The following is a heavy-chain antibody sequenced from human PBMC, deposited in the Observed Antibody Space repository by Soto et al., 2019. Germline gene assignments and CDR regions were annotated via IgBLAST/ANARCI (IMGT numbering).Heavy chain of an antibody. CDR3: ARGSMVATHGFDS. D-gene: IGHD2-15*01. CDR2: IYYSGHT. Sequence: QVQLQESGPGLLKPSETLSLTCTVSGGSLAYYYWSWIRQPPGKGLEWIGYIYYSGHTNHNPSPEDRATISVDTSRNQFSLKLASVTSADTAVYYGARGSMVATHGFDSWGQGTLVTVSS. J-gene: IGHJ5*01. CDR1: GGSLAYYY. V-gene: IGHV4-59*01.